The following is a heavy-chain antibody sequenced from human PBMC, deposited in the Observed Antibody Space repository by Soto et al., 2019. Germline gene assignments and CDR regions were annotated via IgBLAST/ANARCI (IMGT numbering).Heavy chain of an antibody. V-gene: IGHV1-18*01. J-gene: IGHJ5*02. D-gene: IGHD6-19*01. CDR3: ARDSSIAVAGTWFEP. CDR2: ISAYNGNT. CDR1: GYTFTSYG. Sequence: ASVKVSCKASGYTFTSYGISWVRQAPGQGLEWMGWISAYNGNTNYAQKLQGRVTMTTDTSTSTAYMELRSLRSDDTAVYYCARDSSIAVAGTWFEPWGQGTLVTVS.